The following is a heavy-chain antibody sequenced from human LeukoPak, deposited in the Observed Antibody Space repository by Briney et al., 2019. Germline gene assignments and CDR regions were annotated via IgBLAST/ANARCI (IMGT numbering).Heavy chain of an antibody. D-gene: IGHD3-22*01. CDR2: IYHSGST. CDR1: GGSISSSNW. Sequence: SGTLSLTCAVSGGSISSSNWWSWVRQPPGKGLEWIGEIYHSGSTNYNPSLKSRVTISVDKSKNQFSLKLSSVTAADTAVYYCVRDHVQDYDRSGYYETHSYYFEYWGQGALVTVSS. J-gene: IGHJ4*02. V-gene: IGHV4-4*02. CDR3: VRDHVQDYDRSGYYETHSYYFEY.